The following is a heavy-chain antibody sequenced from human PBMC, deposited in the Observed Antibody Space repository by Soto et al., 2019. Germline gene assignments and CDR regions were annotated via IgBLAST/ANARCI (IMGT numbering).Heavy chain of an antibody. Sequence: GGSLRLSCAASGFTFSSYSMNWVRQAPGKGLEWVSSISSSSSYIYYADSVKGRFTISRDNAKNSLYLQMNSLRAEDTAVYYWARAELAVAGRYYYYGMDVWGQGTTLTVSS. D-gene: IGHD6-19*01. V-gene: IGHV3-21*01. CDR1: GFTFSSYS. CDR3: ARAELAVAGRYYYYGMDV. CDR2: ISSSSSYI. J-gene: IGHJ6*02.